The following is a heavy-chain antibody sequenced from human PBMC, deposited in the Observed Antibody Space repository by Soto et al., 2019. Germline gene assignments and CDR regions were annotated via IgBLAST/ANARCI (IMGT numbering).Heavy chain of an antibody. CDR3: VRHCDRGQVNAFDV. Sequence: QLQLQGSGPGLVKPSETLSLTCSVSGDSITNNLYFWGWIRQPPGKGPEWLGTLHHGGPTYYTPSLKTRLTISADTSRNQFSLELSSVTAADTAVYYCVRHCDRGQVNAFDVWGQGTMVTVSS. D-gene: IGHD4-4*01. CDR1: GDSITNNLYF. V-gene: IGHV4-39*01. J-gene: IGHJ3*01. CDR2: LHHGGPT.